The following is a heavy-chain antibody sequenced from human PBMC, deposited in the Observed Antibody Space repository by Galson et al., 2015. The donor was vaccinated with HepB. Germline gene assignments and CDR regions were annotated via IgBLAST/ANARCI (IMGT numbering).Heavy chain of an antibody. Sequence: SVKVSCKASGYTFTSYGISWVRQAPGQGLEWMGWISAYNGNTNYAQKLQGRVTMTTDTSTSTAYMELRSLRSDDTAVYYCARDRLRDCSGGSCYSSPYGMDVWGQGTTVTVSS. D-gene: IGHD2-15*01. CDR1: GYTFTSYG. J-gene: IGHJ6*02. CDR2: ISAYNGNT. V-gene: IGHV1-18*04. CDR3: ARDRLRDCSGGSCYSSPYGMDV.